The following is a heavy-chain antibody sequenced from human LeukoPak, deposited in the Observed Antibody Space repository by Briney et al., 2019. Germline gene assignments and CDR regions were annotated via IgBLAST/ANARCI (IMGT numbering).Heavy chain of an antibody. CDR2: IIPIFGTA. V-gene: IGHV1-69*05. Sequence: SVKVSCKASGGTFSSYAISWVRQAPGQGLEWMGGIIPIFGTANYAQKFQGRVTITTDESTSTAYMELSGLRSEDTAVYYCASVAAREYPRDYYYYYMDVWGKGTTVTVSS. CDR1: GGTFSSYA. CDR3: ASVAAREYPRDYYYYYMDV. J-gene: IGHJ6*03. D-gene: IGHD6-6*01.